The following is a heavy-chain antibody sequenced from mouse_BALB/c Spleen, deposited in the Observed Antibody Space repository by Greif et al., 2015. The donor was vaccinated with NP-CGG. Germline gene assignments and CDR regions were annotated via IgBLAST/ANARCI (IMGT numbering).Heavy chain of an antibody. CDR2: INPSNGGT. V-gene: IGHV1S81*02. J-gene: IGHJ2*01. D-gene: IGHD3-3*01. CDR3: TRSWDSYFDY. Sequence: VKLMESGAELVKPGASVKLSCKASGYTFTSYYMYWVKQRPGQGLEWIGEINPSNGGTNLNEKFKSKATLTVDKSSSTAYMQLSSLTSEDSAVYYCTRSWDSYFDYWGQGTTLTVSS. CDR1: GYTFTSYY.